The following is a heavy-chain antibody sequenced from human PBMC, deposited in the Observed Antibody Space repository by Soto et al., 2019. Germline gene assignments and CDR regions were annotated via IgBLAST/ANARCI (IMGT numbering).Heavy chain of an antibody. D-gene: IGHD1-26*01. CDR3: AREGGIVGATAADY. CDR2: IYYSGST. CDR1: GGSISSGGYY. Sequence: QVQLQESGPGLVKPSQTLSLTCTVSGGSISSGGYYWSWIRQHPGKGLEWIGYIYYSGSTYYNPSLKSRLTISVDTSKNHFSLKLSSVTAADTAVYYCAREGGIVGATAADYWGQGTLVTVSS. J-gene: IGHJ4*02. V-gene: IGHV4-31*03.